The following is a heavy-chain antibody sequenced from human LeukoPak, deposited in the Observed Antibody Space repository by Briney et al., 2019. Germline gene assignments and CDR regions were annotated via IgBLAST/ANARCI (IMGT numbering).Heavy chain of an antibody. Sequence: GRSLRLSCAASGFTFSSYAMSWVRQAPGKGLEWVSAISGSGGSTYYADSVKGRFTISRDNSKNTLYLQMNSLRAEDTAVYYCAKAPGFNSYYFDYWGQGTLVTVSS. CDR1: GFTFSSYA. J-gene: IGHJ4*02. V-gene: IGHV3-23*01. CDR2: ISGSGGST. CDR3: AKAPGFNSYYFDY. D-gene: IGHD5-24*01.